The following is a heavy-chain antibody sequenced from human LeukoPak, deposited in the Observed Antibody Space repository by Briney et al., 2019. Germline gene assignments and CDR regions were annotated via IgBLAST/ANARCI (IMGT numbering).Heavy chain of an antibody. J-gene: IGHJ4*02. D-gene: IGHD6-19*01. CDR3: ASPFQQWNPRSPEFDY. V-gene: IGHV1-69*04. CDR2: IIPILGIA. CDR1: GGTFSSYA. Sequence: ASVKVSCKASGGTFSSYAISWVRQAPGQGLEWMGRIIPILGIANYAQKFQGRVTITADKSTSTAYMELSSLRSEDTAVYYCASPFQQWNPRSPEFDYWGQGTLVTVSS.